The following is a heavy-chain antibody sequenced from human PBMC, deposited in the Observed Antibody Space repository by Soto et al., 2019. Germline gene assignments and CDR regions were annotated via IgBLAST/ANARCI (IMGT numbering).Heavy chain of an antibody. Sequence: EVQLVESGGGLVKPGGSLRLSCAASGSTFSSYSMTWVGQAPGKGLEWVSSISSSSSYIYYADSVKGRFTISRDNAKNSLYLQMNSLRAEDTAVYYCARSWNYYYYYGMDVWGQGTTVTVSS. CDR1: GSTFSSYS. CDR3: ARSWNYYYYYGMDV. J-gene: IGHJ6*02. V-gene: IGHV3-21*01. D-gene: IGHD3-3*01. CDR2: ISSSSSYI.